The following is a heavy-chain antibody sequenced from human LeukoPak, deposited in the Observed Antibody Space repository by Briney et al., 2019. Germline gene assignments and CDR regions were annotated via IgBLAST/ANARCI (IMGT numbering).Heavy chain of an antibody. Sequence: ASVKVSCKASGYTFTSYGISWVRQAPGQGLEWMGWISAYNGNTNYAQKLQGRVTMTTDTSTSTAYMDLRSLRSDDTAVYYCARLGSSWYGYYYYGMDVWGQGTTVTVSS. D-gene: IGHD6-13*01. V-gene: IGHV1-18*01. CDR2: ISAYNGNT. J-gene: IGHJ6*02. CDR3: ARLGSSWYGYYYYGMDV. CDR1: GYTFTSYG.